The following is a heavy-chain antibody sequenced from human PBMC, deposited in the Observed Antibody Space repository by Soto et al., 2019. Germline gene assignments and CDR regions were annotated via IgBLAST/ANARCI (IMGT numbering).Heavy chain of an antibody. V-gene: IGHV1-18*01. Sequence: GASVKVSCKASGSTFTSYGISWVRQAPGQGLEWMGWISAYNGNTNYAQKLQGRVTMTTDTSTSTAYMELRSLRSDDTAVYYCARDLVPAAISGWFDPWGQGTLVTVSS. D-gene: IGHD2-2*01. CDR1: GSTFTSYG. CDR3: ARDLVPAAISGWFDP. J-gene: IGHJ5*02. CDR2: ISAYNGNT.